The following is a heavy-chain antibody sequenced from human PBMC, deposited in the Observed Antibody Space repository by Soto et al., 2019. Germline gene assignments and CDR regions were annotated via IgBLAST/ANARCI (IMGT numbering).Heavy chain of an antibody. CDR2: ISGSGGST. D-gene: IGHD3-22*01. J-gene: IGHJ1*01. Sequence: GGSLRLSCAASGFTFSSYAMSWVRQAPGKGREWVSAISGSGGSTYYADSVKGRFTISRDNSKNTLYLQMNSLRAEDTAVYYCAKDPGDYYYDSSGYYSYFQHWGQGTLVTVSS. V-gene: IGHV3-23*01. CDR1: GFTFSSYA. CDR3: AKDPGDYYYDSSGYYSYFQH.